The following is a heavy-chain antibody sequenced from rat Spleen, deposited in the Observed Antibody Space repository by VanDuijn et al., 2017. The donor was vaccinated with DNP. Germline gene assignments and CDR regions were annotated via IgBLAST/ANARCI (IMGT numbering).Heavy chain of an antibody. D-gene: IGHD1-12*02. V-gene: IGHV2S12*01. CDR2: ISSGGNT. Sequence: QVQLKESGPGLVQPSQTLSLTCTVSGFSLTNYAVGWVRQPPGKGLEWIAAISSGGNTYYNSGLKSRLSISRDTSKSQCFLKMNSLQTEDTAMYFCARNYYDGSYRFAYWGQGTLVTVSS. CDR1: GFSLTNYA. J-gene: IGHJ3*01. CDR3: ARNYYDGSYRFAY.